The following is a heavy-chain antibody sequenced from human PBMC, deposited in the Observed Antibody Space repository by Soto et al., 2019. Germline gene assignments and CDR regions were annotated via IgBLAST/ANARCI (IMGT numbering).Heavy chain of an antibody. CDR3: AGQWLFDY. Sequence: SETLSLTCTFSGGSISSSNYYWGWIRQPPGKGLEWIGSIYYSGSTYYNPSLKSRVTISADPSKNQFSLKLSSVTAADTAVYYCAGQWLFDYWGQGTLVTVSS. CDR2: IYYSGST. V-gene: IGHV4-39*01. J-gene: IGHJ4*02. CDR1: GGSISSSNYY. D-gene: IGHD5-12*01.